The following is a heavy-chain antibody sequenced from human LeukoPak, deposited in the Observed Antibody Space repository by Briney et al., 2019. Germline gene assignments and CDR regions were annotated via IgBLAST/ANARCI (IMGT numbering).Heavy chain of an antibody. CDR3: ASGPRRAVGTLWN. D-gene: IGHD3-3*01. J-gene: IGHJ4*02. V-gene: IGHV4-34*01. CDR1: GGSLSGYY. Sequence: KSSETLSLTCAVYGGSLSGYYWSWIRQPPGKGLEWIGEINHSGSTNYNPSLKSRVTISVDTSKKQFSLKLSSVTAADTAVYYCASGPRRAVGTLWNWGQGTLVTVSS. CDR2: INHSGST.